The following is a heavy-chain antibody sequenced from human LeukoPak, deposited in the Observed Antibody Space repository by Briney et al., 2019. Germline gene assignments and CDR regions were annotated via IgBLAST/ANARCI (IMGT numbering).Heavy chain of an antibody. D-gene: IGHD3-22*01. CDR3: ARHGVTMIVVAPAHFDY. V-gene: IGHV4-39*01. CDR1: GGSISSSSYS. J-gene: IGHJ4*02. CDR2: IYYSGST. Sequence: SETLSLTCTVSGGSISSSSYSWGWIRQPPGKGLEWIGSIYYSGSTYYNPPLKSRVTISVDTSKNQFSLKLSSVTAADTAVYYCARHGVTMIVVAPAHFDYWGQGTLVTVSS.